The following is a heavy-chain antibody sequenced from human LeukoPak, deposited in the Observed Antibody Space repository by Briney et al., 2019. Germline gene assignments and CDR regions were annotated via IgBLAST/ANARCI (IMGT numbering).Heavy chain of an antibody. CDR3: GRAFPPLRTSSAGDL. CDR1: GFTFSDYD. J-gene: IGHJ4*02. V-gene: IGHV3-21*01. Sequence: GGSLRLSCSASGFTFSDYDMNSVRQAPGKGLEWVSSISGLSSYTCYGESVKGRFSISRDNAKNSLYLQMNSLGAEDTATYYCGRAFPPLRTSSAGDLWGQGILVTVSS. CDR2: ISGLSSYT. D-gene: IGHD3-16*01.